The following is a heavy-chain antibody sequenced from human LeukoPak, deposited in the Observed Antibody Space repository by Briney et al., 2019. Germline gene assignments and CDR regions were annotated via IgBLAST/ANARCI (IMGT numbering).Heavy chain of an antibody. V-gene: IGHV1-69*13. CDR1: GGTFSSYA. CDR3: ARGGGPSTDYFDY. J-gene: IGHJ4*02. Sequence: SVKVSFKASGGTFSSYAISWVRQAPGQGLEWMGGIIPIFGTANYAQKFQGRVTITADESTSTAYMELSSLRSEDTAVYYCARGGGPSTDYFDYWGQGTLVTVSS. D-gene: IGHD4-17*01. CDR2: IIPIFGTA.